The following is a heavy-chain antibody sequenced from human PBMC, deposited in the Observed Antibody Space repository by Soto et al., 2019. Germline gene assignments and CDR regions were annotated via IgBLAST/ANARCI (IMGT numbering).Heavy chain of an antibody. CDR1: GDTFSTYS. J-gene: IGHJ4*02. V-gene: IGHV1-69*08. Sequence: SVKVSCKVSGDTFSTYSISWVRQAPGQGLEWLGGIIPILGTPSYAQRFQDRVTITADKSTSTAYMELSSLRSEDTAVYYCARERSRYDRSGYYRPDYWGQGTLVTVS. CDR3: ARERSRYDRSGYYRPDY. CDR2: IIPILGTP. D-gene: IGHD3-22*01.